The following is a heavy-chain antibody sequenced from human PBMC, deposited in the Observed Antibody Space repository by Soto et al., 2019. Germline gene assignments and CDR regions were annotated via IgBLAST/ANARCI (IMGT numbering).Heavy chain of an antibody. Sequence: QVQLVESGGGVVQPGRSLRLSCAASGFTFSSYGMHWVRQAPGKGLEWVAVISYDGSNKYYADSVKGRFTISRDNSKNPVCPQMNGLRAEETAVYYCAKDEGARDATRAEYYSYYGMDVWGQGTTVTVSS. CDR3: AKDEGARDATRAEYYSYYGMDV. V-gene: IGHV3-30*18. CDR2: ISYDGSNK. CDR1: GFTFSSYG. J-gene: IGHJ6*02. D-gene: IGHD1-1*01.